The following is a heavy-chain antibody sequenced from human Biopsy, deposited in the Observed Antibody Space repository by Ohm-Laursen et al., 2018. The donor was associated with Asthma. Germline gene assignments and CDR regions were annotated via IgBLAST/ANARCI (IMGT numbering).Heavy chain of an antibody. J-gene: IGHJ4*02. Sequence: GSLRLSCSAPGFDLRGYTMNWVRQAPGKGLEWVASISSLSRYIYHATSLRGRFTISRDNAKRSLYLQMDSLRGDDTAVYYCSRDFTIGSGSPFHFWGRGTLVTVSS. CDR1: GFDLRGYT. CDR3: SRDFTIGSGSPFHF. D-gene: IGHD3-10*01. CDR2: ISSLSRYI. V-gene: IGHV3-21*01.